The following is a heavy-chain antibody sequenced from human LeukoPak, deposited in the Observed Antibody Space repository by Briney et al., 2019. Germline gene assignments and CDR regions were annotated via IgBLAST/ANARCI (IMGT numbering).Heavy chain of an antibody. CDR3: ARFVSIRGGIHLNYFDS. CDR1: GGSIDGRSYN. Sequence: PSETPSLTCAVSGGSIDGRSYNWGWVRQPPGKGLEWIGSIYDSLSAYYNPSLKSRVTISIDMSKKRFSLNLNSATAADSAVYYCARFVSIRGGIHLNYFDSWGQGRLVTVSS. V-gene: IGHV4-39*05. D-gene: IGHD2-15*01. J-gene: IGHJ4*02. CDR2: IYDSLSA.